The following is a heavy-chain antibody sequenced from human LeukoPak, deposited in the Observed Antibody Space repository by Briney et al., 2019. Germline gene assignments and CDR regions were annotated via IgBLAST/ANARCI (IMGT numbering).Heavy chain of an antibody. CDR3: ARDRFGVPAAIPLDY. D-gene: IGHD2-2*01. J-gene: IGHJ4*02. CDR1: GFTFDGYG. Sequence: PGGSLRLSCAASGFTFDGYGMSWVRQAPGKGLEWVSGINWNGGSTGYADSVKGRFTISRDNAKNSLYLQMNSLRAEDTALYYCARDRFGVPAAIPLDYWGQGTLVTVSS. CDR2: INWNGGST. V-gene: IGHV3-20*04.